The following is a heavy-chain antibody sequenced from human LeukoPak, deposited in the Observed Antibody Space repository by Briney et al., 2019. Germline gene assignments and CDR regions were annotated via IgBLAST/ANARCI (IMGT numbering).Heavy chain of an antibody. CDR3: ASSYYYDSSGYMAY. D-gene: IGHD3-22*01. CDR2: IYTSGST. Sequence: SETLSLTCAAYGGSFSGYYWSWIRQPPGKGVEWIGRIYTSGSTNYNPSLKSRVTMSVDTSKNQFSLKLSSVTAADTAVYYCASSYYYDSSGYMAYWGQGTLVTVSS. J-gene: IGHJ4*02. CDR1: GGSFSGYY. V-gene: IGHV4-59*10.